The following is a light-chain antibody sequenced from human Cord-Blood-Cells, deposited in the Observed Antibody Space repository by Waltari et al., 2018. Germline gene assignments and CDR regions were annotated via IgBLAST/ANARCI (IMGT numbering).Light chain of an antibody. CDR2: GAS. Sequence: EIVMTQSPATLSVSPGERATLSCRASQSVSSNLAWYQQKPGQAPTLLIYGASTRATGIPAMFSGSGSGTEFTLTISSLQSEDFAVYYCQQDNNWPPMYTFGQRTKLEIK. V-gene: IGKV3-15*01. CDR3: QQDNNWPPMYT. CDR1: QSVSSN. J-gene: IGKJ2*01.